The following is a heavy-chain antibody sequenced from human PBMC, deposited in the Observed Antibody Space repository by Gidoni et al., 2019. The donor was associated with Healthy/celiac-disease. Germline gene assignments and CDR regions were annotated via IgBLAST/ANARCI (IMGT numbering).Heavy chain of an antibody. CDR2: ISGSGGST. CDR3: AKSVRITLPGDGENYYYYGMDV. J-gene: IGHJ6*02. Sequence: EVQLLESGGGLVQPGGSLRLSCAASGFTFSSYAMSWVRQAPGKGLEWVSAISGSGGSTYYADSVKGRFTISRDNSKNTLYLQMNSLRAEDTAVYYCAKSVRITLPGDGENYYYYGMDVWGQGTTVTVSS. D-gene: IGHD3-3*01. CDR1: GFTFSSYA. V-gene: IGHV3-23*01.